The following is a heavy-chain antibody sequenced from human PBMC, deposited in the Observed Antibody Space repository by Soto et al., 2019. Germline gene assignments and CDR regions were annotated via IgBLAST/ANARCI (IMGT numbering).Heavy chain of an antibody. Sequence: QAQVVQSGAEVRKPGSSVKLSCKASEGTFNSYAIAWVRQAPGQGLEWMVGIIPYYNTLNYAEKFQDRVTITADDSTNTVYMGLSSLRSDDTAVYFWASGASRWYPYFFDSWAQGTLVTVSS. V-gene: IGHV1-69*01. CDR3: ASGASRWYPYFFDS. J-gene: IGHJ4*02. CDR1: EGTFNSYA. D-gene: IGHD6-13*01. CDR2: IIPYYNTL.